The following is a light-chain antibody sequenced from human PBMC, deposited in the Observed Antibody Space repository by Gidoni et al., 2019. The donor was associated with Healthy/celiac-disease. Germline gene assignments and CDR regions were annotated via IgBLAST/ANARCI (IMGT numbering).Light chain of an antibody. CDR3: QQYNNWPSWT. V-gene: IGKV3-15*01. CDR1: QRVSSN. CDR2: GAS. J-gene: IGKJ1*01. Sequence: EIVMTQSPATLSVSPGERATLSCRASQRVSSNLAWYQQKPVQAPRLLIYGASTRATGITARFSGSGSGTEFNLTISSLQSEDFAVYYCQQYNNWPSWTFGQGTKVEIK.